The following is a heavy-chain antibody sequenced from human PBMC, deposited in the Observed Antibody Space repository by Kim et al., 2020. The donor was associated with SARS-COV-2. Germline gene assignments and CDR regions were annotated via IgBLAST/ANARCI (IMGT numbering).Heavy chain of an antibody. CDR3: ASGSVWTTVTTFDY. D-gene: IGHD4-17*01. J-gene: IGHJ4*02. CDR1: GGSISSSSYY. Sequence: SETLSLTCTVSGGSISSSSYYWGWIRQPPGKGLEWIGSIYYSGSTYYNPSLKSRVTISVDTSKNQFSLKLSSVTAADTAVYYCASGSVWTTVTTFDYWGQGTLVTVSS. V-gene: IGHV4-39*07. CDR2: IYYSGST.